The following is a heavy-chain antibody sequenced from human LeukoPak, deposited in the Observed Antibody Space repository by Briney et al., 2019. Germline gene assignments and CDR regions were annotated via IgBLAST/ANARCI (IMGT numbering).Heavy chain of an antibody. CDR1: GFTFCSYA. V-gene: IGHV3-23*01. CDR3: AKVDAFWYFDL. Sequence: GGSLRLSCAASGFTFCSYAMTWVRQAPGKGLEWVSAICGSGGSTYYADSVKGRFTVSRDNSKNTFFVQMNSLRADDTAVYYCAKVDAFWYFDLWGRGTLVTVSS. CDR2: ICGSGGST. D-gene: IGHD3-9*01. J-gene: IGHJ2*01.